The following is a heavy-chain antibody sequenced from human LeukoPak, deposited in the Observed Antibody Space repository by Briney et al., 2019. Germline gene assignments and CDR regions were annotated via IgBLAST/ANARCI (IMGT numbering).Heavy chain of an antibody. CDR1: GFTVSSNS. J-gene: IGHJ3*02. V-gene: IGHV3-53*01. CDR2: IYSGGST. CDR3: ARVVVYYYDSGGYPDAFDI. D-gene: IGHD3-22*01. Sequence: GGSLRLSCTVSGFTVSSNSMSWVRQAPGKGLEWVSVIYSGGSTYYADSVKGRFTISRDNSKNTLYLQMNSLRAEDTAVYYCARVVVYYYDSGGYPDAFDIWGQGTMVTVSS.